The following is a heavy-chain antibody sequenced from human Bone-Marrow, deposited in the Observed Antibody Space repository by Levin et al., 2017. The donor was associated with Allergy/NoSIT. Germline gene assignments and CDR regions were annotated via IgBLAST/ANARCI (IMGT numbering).Heavy chain of an antibody. D-gene: IGHD3-9*01. Sequence: GESLKISCEVSGFIFRNYYMSWIRQAPGKGLEWISYISTTGNTKYYGDSVKGRFSVFRDNAKNSLYLQMDSLRADDTAVYHCARGPFLTGPDYWGQGTRVVVS. J-gene: IGHJ4*02. V-gene: IGHV3-11*01. CDR2: ISTTGNTK. CDR3: ARGPFLTGPDY. CDR1: GFIFRNYY.